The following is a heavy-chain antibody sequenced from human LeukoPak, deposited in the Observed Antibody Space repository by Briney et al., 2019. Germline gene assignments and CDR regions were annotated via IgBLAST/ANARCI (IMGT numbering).Heavy chain of an antibody. V-gene: IGHV3-21*01. J-gene: IGHJ4*02. D-gene: IGHD5-12*01. CDR2: ISSSSSYI. Sequence: GGSLRLSCAASGFTFSSYSMNWVRQAPGKGLEWVSSISSSSSYIYYADSVKGRFTISRDNAKNSLYLQMNSLRAEDTAVYYCARLGSGYDYGDYWGQGTLVTVPS. CDR3: ARLGSGYDYGDY. CDR1: GFTFSSYS.